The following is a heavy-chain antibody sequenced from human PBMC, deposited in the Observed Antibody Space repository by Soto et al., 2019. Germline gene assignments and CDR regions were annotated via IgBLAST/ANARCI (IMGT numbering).Heavy chain of an antibody. Sequence: SVKVSCKASGGTFSSYTISWVRQAPGQGLEWMGRIIPILGIANYAQKFQGRVTITADKSTSTAYMEMSSLRSEDTAVYYCARVGAAASGNSRFYYYGMDVWG. CDR1: GGTFSSYT. CDR3: ARVGAAASGNSRFYYYGMDV. D-gene: IGHD6-13*01. J-gene: IGHJ6*02. CDR2: IIPILGIA. V-gene: IGHV1-69*02.